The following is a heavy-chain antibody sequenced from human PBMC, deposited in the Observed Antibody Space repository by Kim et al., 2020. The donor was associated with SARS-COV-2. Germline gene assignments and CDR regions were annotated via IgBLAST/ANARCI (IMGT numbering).Heavy chain of an antibody. V-gene: IGHV6-1*01. CDR3: ARDKQWLTQFDY. Sequence: DYAVSVKSRITNNPDTSKNQFSLQLNSVTPEDTAVYYCARDKQWLTQFDYWGQGTLVTVSS. D-gene: IGHD6-19*01. J-gene: IGHJ4*02.